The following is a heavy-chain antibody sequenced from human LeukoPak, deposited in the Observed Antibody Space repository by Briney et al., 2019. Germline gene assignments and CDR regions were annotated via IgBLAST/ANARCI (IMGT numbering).Heavy chain of an antibody. CDR2: INPSGGST. CDR3: ARVRVEYRLPHDAFDI. V-gene: IGHV1-46*01. Sequence: ASVKVSCKASGYTFTSYYIHWVRQAPGQGLEWMGIINPSGGSTSYPQKSQGRVTMTRDTPTSTVYMELSSLRSEDTAVYYCARVRVEYRLPHDAFDIWGQGTMVTGAS. J-gene: IGHJ3*02. CDR1: GYTFTSYY. D-gene: IGHD2-2*01.